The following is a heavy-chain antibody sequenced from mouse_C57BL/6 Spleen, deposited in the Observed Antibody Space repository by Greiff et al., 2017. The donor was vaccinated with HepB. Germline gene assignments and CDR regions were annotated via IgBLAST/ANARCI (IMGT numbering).Heavy chain of an antibody. V-gene: IGHV5-4*03. Sequence: DVKLVESGGGLVKPGGSLKLSCAASGFTFSSYAMSWVRQTPEKRLEWVATISDGGSYTYYPDNVKGRFTISRDNAKNNLYLQMSHLKSEDTAMYYCARGGDYFDYWGKGTTLTVSS. CDR3: ARGGDYFDY. CDR1: GFTFSSYA. CDR2: ISDGGSYT. J-gene: IGHJ2*01.